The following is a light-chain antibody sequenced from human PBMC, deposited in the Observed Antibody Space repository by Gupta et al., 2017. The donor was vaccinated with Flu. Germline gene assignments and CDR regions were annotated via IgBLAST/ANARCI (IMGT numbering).Light chain of an antibody. V-gene: IGLV3-19*01. CDR2: GKN. CDR1: SLRSYY. Sequence: SSELTQDPAVSVALGQTVRITCQGDSLRSYYASWYQQKPGQAPVLVIYGKNNRPSGIPDRFSGSSSGHTASLTITGAQAEDEADYYCNSRDSSGNPFFGTGTKVTVL. J-gene: IGLJ1*01. CDR3: NSRDSSGNPF.